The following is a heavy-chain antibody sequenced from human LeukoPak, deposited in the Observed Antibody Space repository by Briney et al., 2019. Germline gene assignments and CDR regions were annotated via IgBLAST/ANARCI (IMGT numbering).Heavy chain of an antibody. Sequence: SETLSLTCTVSGGSISSSSYYWGWIRQPPGKGLEWIGSIYYSGSTYYNPSLKSRVTISVDTSKNQFSLKLSSVTAADTAVYYCARDTVRGVTNWFDPWGQGTLVTVSS. J-gene: IGHJ5*02. CDR3: ARDTVRGVTNWFDP. V-gene: IGHV4-39*07. CDR1: GGSISSSSYY. CDR2: IYYSGST. D-gene: IGHD3-10*01.